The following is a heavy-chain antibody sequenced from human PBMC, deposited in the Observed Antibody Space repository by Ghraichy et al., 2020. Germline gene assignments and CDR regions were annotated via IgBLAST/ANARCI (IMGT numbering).Heavy chain of an antibody. CDR1: GGSISSYY. CDR3: ARDNQYYYDSSGYYNWFDP. CDR2: IYYSGST. Sequence: ESLNISCTVSGGSISSYYWSWIRQPPGKGLEWIGYIYYSGSTNYNPSLKSRVTISVDTSKNQFSLKLSSVTAADTAVYYCARDNQYYYDSSGYYNWFDPWGQGTLVTVSS. D-gene: IGHD3-22*01. J-gene: IGHJ5*02. V-gene: IGHV4-59*01.